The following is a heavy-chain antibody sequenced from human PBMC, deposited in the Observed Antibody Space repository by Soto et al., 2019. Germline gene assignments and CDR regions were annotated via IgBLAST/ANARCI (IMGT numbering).Heavy chain of an antibody. V-gene: IGHV3-23*01. Sequence: PGGSLRLSCAASGFTFSSYAMSWVRQAPGKGLEWVSAISGSGGSTYYADSVKGRYTISRDNSKNTLYLKMNSLRAEDTAVYYCAKDSSPLPYIAVAGTLYFQHWGQGTLVTVSS. CDR2: ISGSGGST. CDR1: GFTFSSYA. CDR3: AKDSSPLPYIAVAGTLYFQH. J-gene: IGHJ1*01. D-gene: IGHD6-19*01.